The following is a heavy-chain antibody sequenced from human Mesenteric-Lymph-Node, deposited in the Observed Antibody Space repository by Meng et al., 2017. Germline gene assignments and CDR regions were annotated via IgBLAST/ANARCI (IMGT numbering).Heavy chain of an antibody. V-gene: IGHV4-4*02. D-gene: IGHD1-14*01. CDR2: ISQSEST. CDR1: GASISSPGW. CDR3: ARAGYYRPGDY. Sequence: LPEAGPGLVELSGTLSLACSVSGASISSPGWWSGVRQPPGKGLEWIGEISQSESTAYNPTLKSRVSISLDTSKNQFSLNLRSVTAADTAVYYCARAGYYRPGDYWGPGSLVTVSS. J-gene: IGHJ4*02.